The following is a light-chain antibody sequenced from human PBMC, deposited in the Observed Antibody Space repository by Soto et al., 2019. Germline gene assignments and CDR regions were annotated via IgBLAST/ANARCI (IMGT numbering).Light chain of an antibody. Sequence: QSALTQPASGSGSPGQAIPISRTGTSSDVGGYDYVSWYQQHPGKAPKRTIYAATHRPPGVSNRFSGSKSGNTASLTISGLQAEDEADYYCISYASINTYVFGTGPKVTVL. V-gene: IGLV2-14*01. CDR1: SSDVGGYDY. CDR2: AAT. CDR3: ISYASINTYV. J-gene: IGLJ1*01.